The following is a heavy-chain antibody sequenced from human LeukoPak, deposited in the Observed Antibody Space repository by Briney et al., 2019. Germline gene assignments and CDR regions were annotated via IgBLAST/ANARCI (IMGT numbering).Heavy chain of an antibody. Sequence: SETLSPTCAVYGGSFSGYYWSWIRQPPGKGLEWIGEINHSGSTNYNPSLKSRVTISVDTSKNQFSLKLSSVTAADTAVYYCARGRYGLWAKYYFDYWGQGTLVTVSS. V-gene: IGHV4-34*01. J-gene: IGHJ4*02. D-gene: IGHD4/OR15-4a*01. CDR3: ARGRYGLWAKYYFDY. CDR2: INHSGST. CDR1: GGSFSGYY.